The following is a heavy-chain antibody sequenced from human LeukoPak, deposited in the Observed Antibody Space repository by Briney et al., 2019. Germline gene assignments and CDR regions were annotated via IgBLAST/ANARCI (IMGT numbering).Heavy chain of an antibody. CDR2: VNSDGRST. CDR3: ARGYDFWRKDI. Sequence: GGSLRLSCAASGFTFSSYWMHWVRQAPGKGLVWVSHVNSDGRSTNYADSVKGRFTISRDNAKNTLYLQMNSLTAEDPACYYFARGYDFWRKDIWGQGTKVTVSS. D-gene: IGHD3-3*01. J-gene: IGHJ3*02. V-gene: IGHV3-74*01. CDR1: GFTFSSYW.